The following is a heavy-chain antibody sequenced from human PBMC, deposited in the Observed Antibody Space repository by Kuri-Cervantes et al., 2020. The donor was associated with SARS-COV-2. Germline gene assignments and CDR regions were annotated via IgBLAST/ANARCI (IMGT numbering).Heavy chain of an antibody. J-gene: IGHJ3*02. D-gene: IGHD1-1*01. CDR1: GYTFTGYY. CDR2: INPNSGGT. V-gene: IGHV1-2*02. Sequence: ASVKVSCKASGYTFTGYYMHWVRQAPGQGLEWTGWINPNSGGTNYAQKFQGRVTMTRDTSISTAYMELRSLRSDDTAVYYCARPHGQLGDAFDIWGQGTMVTVSS. CDR3: ARPHGQLGDAFDI.